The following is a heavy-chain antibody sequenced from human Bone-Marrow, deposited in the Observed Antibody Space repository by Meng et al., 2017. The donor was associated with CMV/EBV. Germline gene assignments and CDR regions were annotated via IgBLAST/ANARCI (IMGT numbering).Heavy chain of an antibody. J-gene: IGHJ4*03. CDR3: ARESYCSGGSCYSGVDY. Sequence: SETLSLTCTVSGGSISSSSYYWGWIRQPPGKGLEWIGSIYYSGSTYYNPSLKSRVTISVDTSKNQFSLKLSSVTAADTAVYYCARESYCSGGSCYSGVDYWGQGTVVTVSS. CDR1: GGSISSSSYY. D-gene: IGHD2-15*01. CDR2: IYYSGST. V-gene: IGHV4-39*07.